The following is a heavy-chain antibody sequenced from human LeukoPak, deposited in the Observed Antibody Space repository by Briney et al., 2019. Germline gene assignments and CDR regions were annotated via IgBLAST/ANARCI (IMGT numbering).Heavy chain of an antibody. J-gene: IGHJ4*02. Sequence: GGSLRLSCTASGFTFGDYAMSWVGQAPGQGLEWVGFIRTKGYGGTTDYAASVKGRLTISRDDSKSIVYLKMNSLKTEHTAVYYCTRTGKFGELLAFDYWGQGTLVTVSS. D-gene: IGHD3-10*01. CDR1: GFTFGDYA. V-gene: IGHV3-49*04. CDR2: IRTKGYGGTT. CDR3: TRTGKFGELLAFDY.